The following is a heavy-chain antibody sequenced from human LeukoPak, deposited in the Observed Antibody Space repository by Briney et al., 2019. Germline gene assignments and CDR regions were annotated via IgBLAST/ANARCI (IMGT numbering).Heavy chain of an antibody. CDR2: ISYDGSNK. V-gene: IGHV3-30-3*01. CDR3: ARDPYSSGGDAFDI. CDR1: GFTLSDSA. J-gene: IGHJ3*02. Sequence: HSGGSLRLSCEASGFTLSDSAIHWVRQAPGKGLEWVAVISYDGSNKYYADSVKGRFTISRDNSKNTLYLQMNSLRAEDTAVYYCARDPYSSGGDAFDIWGQGTMVTVSS. D-gene: IGHD6-19*01.